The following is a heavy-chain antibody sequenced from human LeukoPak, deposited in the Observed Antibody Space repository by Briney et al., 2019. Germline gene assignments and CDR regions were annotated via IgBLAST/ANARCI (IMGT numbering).Heavy chain of an antibody. Sequence: SGGSLRLSCAASGFSFSTYAMNWVRQAPGKGLEWVSGISGSGGSTYYADSVKGRFTISRDNSKNTLYLRMDSLRAEDTALYYCAKQSPPPAYCSGGSCYFYRGQGTLVTVSS. J-gene: IGHJ4*02. CDR1: GFSFSTYA. D-gene: IGHD2-15*01. CDR2: ISGSGGST. V-gene: IGHV3-23*01. CDR3: AKQSPPPAYCSGGSCYFY.